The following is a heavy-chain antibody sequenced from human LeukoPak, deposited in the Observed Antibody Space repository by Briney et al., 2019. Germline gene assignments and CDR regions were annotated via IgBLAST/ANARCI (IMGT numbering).Heavy chain of an antibody. CDR3: ARDRNPFITMIVVVEIDY. V-gene: IGHV1-18*04. CDR2: ISAYNGNT. D-gene: IGHD3-22*01. Sequence: ASVKVSCKASGYTFTSYYMHWVRQAPGQGLEWMGWISAYNGNTNYAQKLQGRVTMTTDTSTSTAYMELRSLRSDDTAVYYCARDRNPFITMIVVVEIDYWGQGTLVTVSS. J-gene: IGHJ4*02. CDR1: GYTFTSYY.